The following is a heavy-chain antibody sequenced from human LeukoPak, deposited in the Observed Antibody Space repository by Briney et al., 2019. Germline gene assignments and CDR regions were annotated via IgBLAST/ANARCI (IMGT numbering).Heavy chain of an antibody. CDR2: IIPIFGTA. J-gene: IGHJ4*02. CDR3: ARGLGQWLHSDIGDY. V-gene: IGHV1-69*13. D-gene: IGHD3-9*01. Sequence: GASVTVSCKASGDTFSSYAISWVRQAPGQGLEWMGGIIPIFGTANYAQKFQGRVTITADESTSTAYMELSSLRSEDTAVYYCARGLGQWLHSDIGDYWGQGTLVSVSS. CDR1: GDTFSSYA.